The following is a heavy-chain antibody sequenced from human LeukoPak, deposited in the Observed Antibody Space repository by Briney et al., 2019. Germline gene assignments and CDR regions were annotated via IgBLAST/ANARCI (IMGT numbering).Heavy chain of an antibody. J-gene: IGHJ4*02. D-gene: IGHD4-17*01. Sequence: VASVKVSCKASGGTFSSYAISWVRQAPGQGLEWMGGIIPIFGTANYAQKFQGRVTITADESTSTAYMELSSLRSEDTAVYYCARDGPHDDGDSDYWGQGTLVTVST. CDR3: ARDGPHDDGDSDY. V-gene: IGHV1-69*13. CDR2: IIPIFGTA. CDR1: GGTFSSYA.